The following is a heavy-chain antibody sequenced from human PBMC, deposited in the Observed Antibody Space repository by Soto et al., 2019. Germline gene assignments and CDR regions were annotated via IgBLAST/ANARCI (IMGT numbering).Heavy chain of an antibody. D-gene: IGHD2-2*01. CDR3: ARGSRYCSSTSCYNLDY. J-gene: IGHJ4*02. CDR2: ISGYNGNT. V-gene: IGHV1-18*01. Sequence: QVQLVQSGVEVKKPGASVKVSCKASGYTFTSYGISWVRQAPGQGLEWMGWISGYNGNTNYVQKLQGRVTMTTDTSTSTAYMELRSLRSDDTAVYYCARGSRYCSSTSCYNLDYWGQGTLVTVSS. CDR1: GYTFTSYG.